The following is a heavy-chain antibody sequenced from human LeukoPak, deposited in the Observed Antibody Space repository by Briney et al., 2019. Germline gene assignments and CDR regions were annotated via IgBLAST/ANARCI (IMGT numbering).Heavy chain of an antibody. CDR3: AREGPSPVVPVTHWFDP. Sequence: PGGSLRLSCAASGFTFSSYAMHWVRQAPGKGLEWVAVISYDGSNKYYADSVKGRFTISRDNSKNTLYLQMNSLRAEDTAVYYCAREGPSPVVPVTHWFDPWGQGTLVSVSS. V-gene: IGHV3-30-3*01. J-gene: IGHJ5*02. CDR1: GFTFSSYA. D-gene: IGHD2-2*01. CDR2: ISYDGSNK.